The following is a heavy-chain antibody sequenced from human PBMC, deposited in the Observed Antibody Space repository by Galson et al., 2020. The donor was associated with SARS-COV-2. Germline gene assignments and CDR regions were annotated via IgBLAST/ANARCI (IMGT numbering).Heavy chain of an antibody. CDR2: ISYDGSYK. Sequence: GGSLRLSCAASGFTFSSHGIHWVRQAPGKGLEWVAVISYDGSYKFYVDSVEGRFTISRDNSKNTVYLEMNSLRAEDTAVYYCAKDGRDCGSSTCTIYPLINWFDPWGQGTRVTVSS. V-gene: IGHV3-30*18. J-gene: IGHJ5*02. CDR3: AKDGRDCGSSTCTIYPLINWFDP. CDR1: GFTFSSHG. D-gene: IGHD2-2*01.